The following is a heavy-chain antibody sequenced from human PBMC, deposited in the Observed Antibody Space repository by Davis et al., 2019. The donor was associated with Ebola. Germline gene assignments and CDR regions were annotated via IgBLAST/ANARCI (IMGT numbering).Heavy chain of an antibody. CDR2: ISYDGITK. CDR1: GFTFTTYA. D-gene: IGHD3-10*01. CDR3: VKGGSYFGSGSYWVRYYGMDV. Sequence: GESLKISCAASGFTFTTYAMSWVRRAPGKGLEWVAIISYDGITKDYTDSVKGRFTISRDNSKNTLYLQMNTLRPEDTATYYCVKGGSYFGSGSYWVRYYGMDVWGQGTTVAVSS. J-gene: IGHJ6*02. V-gene: IGHV3-30*18.